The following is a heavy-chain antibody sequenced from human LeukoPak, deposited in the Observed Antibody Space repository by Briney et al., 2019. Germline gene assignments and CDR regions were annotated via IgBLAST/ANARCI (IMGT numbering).Heavy chain of an antibody. CDR2: ISYDGSNK. CDR3: AKDLAAAGCDY. J-gene: IGHJ4*02. Sequence: RSLRLSCAASGFTFSNYAMHWVRQAPGKGLEWVAVISYDGSNKYYADSVKGRFTISRDNSKNTLYLQMNSLRPEDTAVYYCAKDLAAAGCDYWGQGTLVTVPS. D-gene: IGHD6-13*01. CDR1: GFTFSNYA. V-gene: IGHV3-30*18.